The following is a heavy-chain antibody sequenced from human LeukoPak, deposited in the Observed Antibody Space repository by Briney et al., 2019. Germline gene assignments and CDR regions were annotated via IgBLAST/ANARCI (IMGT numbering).Heavy chain of an antibody. Sequence: GESLKISCKGSGYSFTSYWIGWVRQMPGKGLEWMGIIYPGDSDTRYSPSFQGQVTISADKSISTAYLQWSSLKASDTAMYYRARHQVRSTEKTAIYTYYYYMDVWGKGTTVTVSS. CDR1: GYSFTSYW. J-gene: IGHJ6*03. CDR2: IYPGDSDT. CDR3: ARHQVRSTEKTAIYTYYYYMDV. D-gene: IGHD1-26*01. V-gene: IGHV5-51*01.